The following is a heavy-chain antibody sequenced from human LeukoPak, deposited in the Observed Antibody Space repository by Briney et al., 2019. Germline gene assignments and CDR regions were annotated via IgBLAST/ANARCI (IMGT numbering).Heavy chain of an antibody. CDR2: ISYDGSNK. CDR3: ARGGTSTLIDY. J-gene: IGHJ4*02. CDR1: GFTFSSYG. D-gene: IGHD4-11*01. Sequence: GGSLRLSCAASGFTFSSYGMHWVRQAPGKGLEWVAVISYDGSNKYYADSVKGRFTISRENTKNSLYLQMNSLRAGDTAVYYCARGGTSTLIDYWGQGTLVTVSS. V-gene: IGHV3-30*03.